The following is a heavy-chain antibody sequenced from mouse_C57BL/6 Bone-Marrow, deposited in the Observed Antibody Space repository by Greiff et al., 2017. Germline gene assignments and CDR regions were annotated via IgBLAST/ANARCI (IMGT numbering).Heavy chain of an antibody. Sequence: QVQLQQPGAELVMPGASVKLSCKASGYTFTSYWMHWVKQRPGQGLEWIGEIDPSDSYTNYNQKFKGKSTLTVDKSSSPAYMQLSSLTSEDSAVYYCAREALYSNYAMDYWGQGTSVTVSS. J-gene: IGHJ4*01. D-gene: IGHD2-5*01. CDR2: IDPSDSYT. CDR1: GYTFTSYW. CDR3: AREALYSNYAMDY. V-gene: IGHV1-69*01.